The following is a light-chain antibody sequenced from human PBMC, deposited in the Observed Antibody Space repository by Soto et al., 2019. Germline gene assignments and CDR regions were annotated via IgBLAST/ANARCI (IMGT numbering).Light chain of an antibody. CDR1: QSVSSN. Sequence: EIVMTQSPATLSVSPGERATLFCSASQSVSSNLAWYQQKPGQAHRLLIYGASTSATGIPARFSGSGPGTELTLTISILPSEDFAIYYCQQYNNWPPWTFGQGIKVEIK. V-gene: IGKV3-15*01. CDR2: GAS. J-gene: IGKJ1*01. CDR3: QQYNNWPPWT.